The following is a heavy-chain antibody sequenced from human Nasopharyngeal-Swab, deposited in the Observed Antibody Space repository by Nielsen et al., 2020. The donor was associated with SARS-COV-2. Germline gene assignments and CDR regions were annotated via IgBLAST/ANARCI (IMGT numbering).Heavy chain of an antibody. D-gene: IGHD3-22*01. CDR1: GFTFSSYE. J-gene: IGHJ4*02. V-gene: IGHV3-48*03. Sequence: GESLKISCAASGFTFSSYEINWVRQAPGKGLEWVSYISGSGSTIYYADSLKGRFTISRDNAKNSLYLQMNSLRAEDTAVYYCARGDDSSGFSITLDYWGQGTLVTVSS. CDR2: ISGSGSTI. CDR3: ARGDDSSGFSITLDY.